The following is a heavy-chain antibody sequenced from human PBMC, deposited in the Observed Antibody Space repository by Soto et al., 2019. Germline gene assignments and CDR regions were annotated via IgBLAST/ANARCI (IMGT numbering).Heavy chain of an antibody. CDR1: GFTFSTYS. Sequence: GGSLRLSCAASGFTFSTYSMNWVRQAPGKGLEWVSYISSSSSTIFYTDSVKGRFTVSRDNAKNSLYLQMNSLRAEDTAVYYCARHPGRYWGQGTLVTVSS. CDR3: ARHPGRY. J-gene: IGHJ4*02. V-gene: IGHV3-48*01. CDR2: ISSSSSTI.